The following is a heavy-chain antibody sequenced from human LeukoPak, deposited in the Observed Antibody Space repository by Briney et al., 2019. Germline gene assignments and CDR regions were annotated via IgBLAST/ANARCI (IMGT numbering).Heavy chain of an antibody. CDR2: IIPILGIA. CDR3: ARTPRGIFTGFDP. CDR1: GGTFSSYT. J-gene: IGHJ5*02. V-gene: IGHV1-69*02. Sequence: GASVKVSCKASGGTFSSYTISWVRQAPGQGLEWMGRIIPILGIANYAQKFQRRVTITADKSTSTAYMELSSLRSEDTAVYYCARTPRGIFTGFDPWGQGTLVTVSS. D-gene: IGHD2-8*02.